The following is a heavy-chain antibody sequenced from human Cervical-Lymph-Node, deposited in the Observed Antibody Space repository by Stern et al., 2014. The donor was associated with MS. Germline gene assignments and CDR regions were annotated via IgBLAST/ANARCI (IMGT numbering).Heavy chain of an antibody. V-gene: IGHV5-51*01. CDR2: IYPSDSDI. D-gene: IGHD3-10*01. CDR3: ARPGSDGTGY. J-gene: IGHJ4*02. CDR1: GYSFTTYW. Sequence: MQLVQSGAEVKKSGESLKISCKASGYSFTTYWIGWVRQMPGKGLEWMGIIYPSDSDIRNNPSFQGLATISADNTTTTAFLQWRSLQASDSAMYYCARPGSDGTGYWGQGTLVTVSS.